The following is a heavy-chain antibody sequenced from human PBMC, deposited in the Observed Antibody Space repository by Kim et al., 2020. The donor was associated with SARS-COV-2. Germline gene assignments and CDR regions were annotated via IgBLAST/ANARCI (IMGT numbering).Heavy chain of an antibody. CDR2: INPNSGKA. V-gene: IGHV1-8*02. J-gene: IGHJ6*01. Sequence: ASVKVSCKASGYTFSSYDISWVRQAPGQGLEWMGWINPNSGKAGYAQKFQGRVTMTTDTSTSTAYMELSSLRSEDTAVYYCAGGGVVRIFGVIADGVDY. D-gene: IGHD3-3*01. CDR3: AGGGVVRIFGVIADGVDY. CDR1: GYTFSSYD.